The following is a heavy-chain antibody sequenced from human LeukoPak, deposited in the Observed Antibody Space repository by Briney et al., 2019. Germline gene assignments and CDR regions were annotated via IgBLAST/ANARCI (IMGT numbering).Heavy chain of an antibody. CDR3: TRDTSASFDY. V-gene: IGHV3-74*01. Sequence: PGGSLRLSCAASGFTFSSYWTHWVRQAPGKELVWVSRINSDGSSTDYADSVKGRFTISRDNAKNTLYLQMNSLRVEDTDVYYCTRDTSASFDYWGQGALVTVSS. CDR1: GFTFSSYW. D-gene: IGHD3-16*01. CDR2: INSDGSST. J-gene: IGHJ4*02.